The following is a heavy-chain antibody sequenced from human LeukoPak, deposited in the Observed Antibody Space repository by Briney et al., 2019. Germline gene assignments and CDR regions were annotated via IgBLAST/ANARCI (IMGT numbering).Heavy chain of an antibody. V-gene: IGHV3-48*03. CDR3: ARDEGYYYDSSDY. Sequence: GGSPRLSRAASGFTFSSYEMNWVRQAPGKGLEWVSYISSSGSTIYYADSVKGRFTISRDNAKSSLYLQMNSLRAEDTAVYYCARDEGYYYDSSDYWGQGTLVTVSS. J-gene: IGHJ4*02. CDR2: ISSSGSTI. CDR1: GFTFSSYE. D-gene: IGHD3-22*01.